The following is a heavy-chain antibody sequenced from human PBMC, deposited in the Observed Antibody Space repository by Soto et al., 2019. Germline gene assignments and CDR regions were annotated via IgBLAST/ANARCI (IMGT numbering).Heavy chain of an antibody. D-gene: IGHD6-13*01. J-gene: IGHJ6*03. CDR1: GGPISSSTYY. CDR3: ARHSSSSWNYYYYMDV. V-gene: IGHV4-39*01. CDR2: IYHSGST. Sequence: SETLSLTCTVSGGPISSSTYYWGWIRQPPGKGLEWIGSIYHSGSTYYNPSLKSRVTISVDTSKKQFSLKLSSVTAADTAVYYCARHSSSSWNYYYYMDVWGKGTTVTVSS.